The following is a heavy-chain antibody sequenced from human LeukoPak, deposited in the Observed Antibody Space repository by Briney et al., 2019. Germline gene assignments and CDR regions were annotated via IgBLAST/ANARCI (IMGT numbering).Heavy chain of an antibody. CDR1: GASISSHY. CDR3: ASYTSGWYEPFDY. D-gene: IGHD6-19*01. V-gene: IGHV4-59*11. CDR2: IFHSGSA. J-gene: IGHJ4*02. Sequence: SETLSLTCTVSGASISSHYWSWIRQPPGKGLEWMGYIFHSGSANSNPSLKSRVTISLDTSKNQFSLKLSSVTAADTAVYYCASYTSGWYEPFDYWGQGILVTVSS.